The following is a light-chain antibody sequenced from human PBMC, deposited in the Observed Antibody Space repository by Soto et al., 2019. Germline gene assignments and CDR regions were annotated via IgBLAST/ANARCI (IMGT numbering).Light chain of an antibody. J-gene: IGLJ2*01. V-gene: IGLV8-61*01. Sequence: QTVVTQEPSFSVSPGGTVTLTCGLTSGSVSTSNYPSWHQQTPGQAPRTLIYSTTTRSSGVPDRFSGSILGNRAALTITGAQADDESDYHCVLYMGSGISVFGGGTKLTVL. CDR2: STT. CDR3: VLYMGSGISV. CDR1: SGSVSTSNY.